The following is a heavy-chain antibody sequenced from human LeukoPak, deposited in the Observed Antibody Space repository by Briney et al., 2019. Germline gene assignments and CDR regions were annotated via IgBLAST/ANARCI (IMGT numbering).Heavy chain of an antibody. V-gene: IGHV1-8*01. CDR3: ARGLLTGDYGEQMGDF. J-gene: IGHJ4*02. Sequence: RASVRVSCKASGYTFTHHEINSVRQAPGQGLEWMGWINPQNDVTAYAQKFQGRVTITKDTSLHTAYLELTRLTSDDTAFYYCARGLLTGDYGEQMGDFWGRGTPVTVSS. CDR1: GYTFTHHE. D-gene: IGHD4-17*01. CDR2: INPQNDVT.